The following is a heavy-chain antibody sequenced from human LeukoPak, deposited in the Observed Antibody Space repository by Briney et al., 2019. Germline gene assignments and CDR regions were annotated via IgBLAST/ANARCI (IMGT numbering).Heavy chain of an antibody. CDR2: IYYSGST. D-gene: IGHD6-13*01. CDR1: GGSISSSGYY. J-gene: IGHJ5*02. V-gene: IGHV4-39*02. CDR3: ARDGKAAGTFLA. Sequence: PSETLSLTCTVSGGSISSSGYYWGWIRQPPGKGLEWIGSIYYSGSTYYNPSLKSRVTISVDTSKNQFSLKLSSVTAADTAVYYCARDGKAAGTFLAWGQGTLVTVSS.